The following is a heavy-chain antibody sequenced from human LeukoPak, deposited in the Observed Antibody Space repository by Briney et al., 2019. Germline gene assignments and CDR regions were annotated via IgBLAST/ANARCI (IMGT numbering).Heavy chain of an antibody. D-gene: IGHD1-26*01. CDR3: ATNRPVGGTYWGSFDI. CDR2: IYYSGST. CDR1: GVSISSSSYY. Sequence: PSETLSLTCTVSGVSISSSSYYWGWIRQPPGKGLEWIGTIYYSGSTYYNPSLKSRVTISVDTSKNQFSLRLTSVTAADTAVYYCATNRPVGGTYWGSFDIWGQGTLVTVSS. J-gene: IGHJ3*02. V-gene: IGHV4-39*07.